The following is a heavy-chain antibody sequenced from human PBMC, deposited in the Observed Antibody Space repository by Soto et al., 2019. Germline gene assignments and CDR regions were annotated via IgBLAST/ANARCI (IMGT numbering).Heavy chain of an antibody. J-gene: IGHJ1*01. CDR2: ISGSGGST. Sequence: GGSLRLSCAASGFTFSSYAMSWVRQAPGKGLEWVSAISGSGGSTYYADSVKGRFTISRDNSKNTLYLQMNSLRAEDTAVYYCAKTARIAVVPTEYFQHWGQGTLVTVSS. CDR3: AKTARIAVVPTEYFQH. CDR1: GFTFSSYA. V-gene: IGHV3-23*01. D-gene: IGHD6-19*01.